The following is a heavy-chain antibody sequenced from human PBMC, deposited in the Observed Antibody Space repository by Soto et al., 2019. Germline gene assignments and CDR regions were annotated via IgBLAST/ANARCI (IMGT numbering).Heavy chain of an antibody. CDR3: ARGGSSDWQVAFDI. CDR2: INHSGSN. D-gene: IGHD6-19*01. Sequence: LSLTRTVEDGYCSTSSWDWIRGGPGKGLEWMGKINHSGSNNYNPSLKSRVTISIDMSKRQVSLKLNSVTAADTAVYYCARGGSSDWQVAFDIWGQGTMVTVSS. J-gene: IGHJ3*02. CDR1: DGYCSTSS. V-gene: IGHV4-34*01.